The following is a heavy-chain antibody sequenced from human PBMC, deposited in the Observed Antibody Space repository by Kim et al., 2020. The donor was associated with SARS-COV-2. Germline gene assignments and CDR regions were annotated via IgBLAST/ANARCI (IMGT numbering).Heavy chain of an antibody. D-gene: IGHD1-1*01. Sequence: KFQGRVTITRDPSASTAYMELSSLRSEDTAVYYCARDGTTRNGGYYFDYWGQGALVTVSS. CDR3: ARDGTTRNGGYYFDY. J-gene: IGHJ4*02. V-gene: IGHV1-3*01.